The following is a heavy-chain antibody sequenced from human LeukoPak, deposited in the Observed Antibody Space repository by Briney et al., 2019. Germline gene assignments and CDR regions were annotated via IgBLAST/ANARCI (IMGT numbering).Heavy chain of an antibody. CDR2: INPNSGGT. CDR3: ARDPGWGYPMYYFDY. CDR1: GYTFTGYY. Sequence: ASVKVSCKASGYTFTGYYMHWVRQAPGQGLEWMGWINPNSGGTNYAQKFQGWVTMTRDTSISTAYMELSRLRSDDTAVYYCARDPGWGYPMYYFDYWGQGTLVTVSS. J-gene: IGHJ4*02. V-gene: IGHV1-2*04. D-gene: IGHD3-10*02.